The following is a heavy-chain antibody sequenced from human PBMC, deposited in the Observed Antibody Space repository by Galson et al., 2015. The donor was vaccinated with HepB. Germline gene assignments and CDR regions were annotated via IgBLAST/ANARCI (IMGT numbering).Heavy chain of an antibody. CDR2: IITVFGTP. V-gene: IGHV1-69*13. CDR3: ARGRRTGFTYYGMDV. J-gene: IGHJ6*02. Sequence: SVKVSCKASGGTFSNYAISWVRQAPGQGLEWMGGIITVFGTPKYAQKFQGRVTITADASTNTAYMDLSSLRSEDTAVYYCARGRRTGFTYYGMDVWGQGTTVTVSS. D-gene: IGHD3-10*01. CDR1: GGTFSNYA.